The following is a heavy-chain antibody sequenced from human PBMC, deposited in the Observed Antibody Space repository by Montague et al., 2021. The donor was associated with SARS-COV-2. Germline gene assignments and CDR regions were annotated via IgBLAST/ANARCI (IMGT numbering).Heavy chain of an antibody. V-gene: IGHV6-1*01. CDR3: ARTSASSDY. CDR2: TYYRSEWYN. CDR1: GDSDCIKRVT. Sequence: CAISGDSDCIKRVTWNWNRQSPSRRPAWLVGTYYRSEWYNDYAVLVKSRITINPDTSKNQISLQLHSVTPEDTAVYYCARTSASSDYWGQGTLVTVSS. J-gene: IGHJ4*02. D-gene: IGHD1-26*01.